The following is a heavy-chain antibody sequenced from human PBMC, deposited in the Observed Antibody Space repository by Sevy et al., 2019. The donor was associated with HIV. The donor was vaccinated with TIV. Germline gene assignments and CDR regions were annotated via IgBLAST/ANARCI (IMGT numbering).Heavy chain of an antibody. CDR3: ARGRVVAAAGYYFDY. D-gene: IGHD2-15*01. Sequence: GVSLRLSCAASGFTFSSYDMHWVRQATGKGLEWVSAIGTAGDTYYPGSVKGRFTISRENAKNSLYLQMNSLRAGDTAVYYCARGRVVAAAGYYFDYWGQGTLVTVSS. CDR2: IGTAGDT. CDR1: GFTFSSYD. V-gene: IGHV3-13*01. J-gene: IGHJ4*02.